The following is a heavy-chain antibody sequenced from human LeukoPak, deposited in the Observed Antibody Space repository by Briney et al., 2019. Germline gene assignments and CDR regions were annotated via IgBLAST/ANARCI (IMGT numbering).Heavy chain of an antibody. D-gene: IGHD6-6*01. Sequence: PSETLSLTCTVSGGSISSGGYYWSWIRQPPGKGLEWIGYIYHSGSTYYNPSLKSRVTISVDTSKNQFSLKLSSVTAADTAVYYCARSSGSSYLDYWGQGTLVTVSS. V-gene: IGHV4-30-2*02. CDR1: GGSISSGGYY. CDR3: ARSSGSSYLDY. CDR2: IYHSGST. J-gene: IGHJ4*02.